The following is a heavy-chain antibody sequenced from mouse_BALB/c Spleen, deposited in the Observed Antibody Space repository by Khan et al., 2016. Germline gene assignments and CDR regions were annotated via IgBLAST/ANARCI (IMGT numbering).Heavy chain of an antibody. CDR3: ASYYDYDVGFAY. D-gene: IGHD2-4*01. CDR1: GFSITGFA. J-gene: IGHJ3*01. Sequence: QVQLKESGPGLVAPSQSLSITCTVSGFSITGFAVNWVRQPPGKGLEWLGVIWGDGSTDYDSAFKSRLSISKDDSKSQVFLKMTRLQTDDTARYYCASYYDYDVGFAYWGQGTLVTVSA. V-gene: IGHV2-6-7*01. CDR2: IWGDGST.